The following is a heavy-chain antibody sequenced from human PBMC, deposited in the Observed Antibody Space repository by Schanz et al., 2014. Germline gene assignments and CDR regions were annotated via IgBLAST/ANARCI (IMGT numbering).Heavy chain of an antibody. CDR3: ARNYGGHSEESDRYGMDV. V-gene: IGHV1-2*02. CDR1: GYTFTGYY. Sequence: QVQLVQSGAEVTKPGASVKVSCQTSGYTFTGYYLHWVRQIPTQGLEWVGWINPLNGGTNYAQKFQGRVSMTRDTSINTAYMELSSLRSEDTAVYYCARNYGGHSEESDRYGMDVWGQGTTVTVSS. J-gene: IGHJ6*02. CDR2: INPLNGGT. D-gene: IGHD4-17*01.